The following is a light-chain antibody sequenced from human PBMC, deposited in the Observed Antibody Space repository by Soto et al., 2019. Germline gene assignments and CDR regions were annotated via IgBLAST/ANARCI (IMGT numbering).Light chain of an antibody. CDR2: LNSDGSH. CDR1: SFHSNYA. Sequence: QLVLTQSPSASASLGASVKLTCTLISFHSNYAIAWHQQQSEKGPRYLMKLNSDGSHSKGDGIPDRFSGSRSGAERYLTISSLQSEDQADYYCQTWGSGIMVFGGGTKLTVL. V-gene: IGLV4-69*01. J-gene: IGLJ2*01. CDR3: QTWGSGIMV.